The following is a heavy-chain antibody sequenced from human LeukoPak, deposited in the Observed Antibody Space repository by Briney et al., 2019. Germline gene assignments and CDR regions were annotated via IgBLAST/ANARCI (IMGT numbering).Heavy chain of an antibody. Sequence: GGSLRLSCTVSGFTVSSNSMSWVRQAPGKGLEWVSFIYSDNTHYSDSVKGRFTISRDNSKNTLYLQMNSLRAEDTALYYCAREKYDNSNLFDQWGQGTLVTVSS. D-gene: IGHD3-22*01. V-gene: IGHV3-53*01. CDR2: IYSDNT. CDR1: GFTVSSNS. J-gene: IGHJ4*02. CDR3: AREKYDNSNLFDQ.